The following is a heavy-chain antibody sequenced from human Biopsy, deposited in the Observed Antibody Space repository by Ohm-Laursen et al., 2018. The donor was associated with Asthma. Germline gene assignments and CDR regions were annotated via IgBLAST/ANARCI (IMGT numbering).Heavy chain of an antibody. CDR1: GFTFRSYA. J-gene: IGHJ6*02. CDR2: GGSYYDGGLK. V-gene: IGHV3-30-3*01. D-gene: IGHD2-21*01. CDR3: AKDERSYYGSDSKYMQPVPLGD. Sequence: SLRLSCAASGFTFRSYAMHWVRQAPGKGLEWVAVGGSYYDGGLKYYADSVNGRFTVSRDDSKNTLYLQMNSLTAEDTAVYHCAKDERSYYGSDSKYMQPVPLGDWGQGTTVTVSS.